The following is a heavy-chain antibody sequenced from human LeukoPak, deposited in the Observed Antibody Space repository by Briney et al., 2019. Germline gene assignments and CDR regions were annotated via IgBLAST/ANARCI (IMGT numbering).Heavy chain of an antibody. V-gene: IGHV1-69*13. CDR2: IIPIFGTA. J-gene: IGHJ4*02. CDR1: GGTFSSYA. CDR3: ARGPRSLRYSSSWYYFDY. Sequence: SVKVSCKASGGTFSSYAISWVRQAPGQGLEWMGGIIPIFGTANYAQKFQGRVTITADESTSTAYMELSSLRSEDTAVYYCARGPRSLRYSSSWYYFDYWGQGTLATVSS. D-gene: IGHD6-13*01.